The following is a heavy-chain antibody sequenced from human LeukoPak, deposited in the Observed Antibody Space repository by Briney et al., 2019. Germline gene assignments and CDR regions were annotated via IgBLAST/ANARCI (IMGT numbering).Heavy chain of an antibody. Sequence: GGSLRLSCAASGFTFSSYGMHWVRQAPGKGLEWVAVISYDGSNKYYADSVKGRFTISRDNSKNTLYLQMNSLRAEDTAVYYCARGGIYFDYWGQGTLVTVSS. D-gene: IGHD3-16*01. CDR3: ARGGIYFDY. J-gene: IGHJ4*02. V-gene: IGHV3-30*03. CDR2: ISYDGSNK. CDR1: GFTFSSYG.